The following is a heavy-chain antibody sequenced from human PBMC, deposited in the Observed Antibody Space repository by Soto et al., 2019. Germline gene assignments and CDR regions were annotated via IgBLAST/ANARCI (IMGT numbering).Heavy chain of an antibody. Sequence: QVQLVQSGAEVKKPGSSVKVSCKASGGTFSSYAISWVRQAPGQGLEWMGGIIPIFGTANYAQKFQGRVTITEAESTSTADMERSRLRSEDAAVYYCGGRGGRGDYWCGMDVWGQGTTVTVSS. V-gene: IGHV1-69*12. J-gene: IGHJ6*02. D-gene: IGHD1-26*01. CDR1: GGTFSSYA. CDR2: IIPIFGTA. CDR3: GGRGGRGDYWCGMDV.